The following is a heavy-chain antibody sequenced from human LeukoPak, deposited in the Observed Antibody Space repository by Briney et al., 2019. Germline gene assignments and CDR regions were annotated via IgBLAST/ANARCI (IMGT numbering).Heavy chain of an antibody. Sequence: PSETLSLTCTVSGGSISSRAYYWGWIRQPPGKGLEWIGSFSYGGNTYYNPSLKSRVTISVDTSKNQFSLKLSSVTAADTAVYYCARGFEYCSGGSCSDAFDIWGQGTMVTVSS. CDR3: ARGFEYCSGGSCSDAFDI. J-gene: IGHJ3*02. CDR1: GGSISSRAYY. D-gene: IGHD2-15*01. CDR2: FSYGGNT. V-gene: IGHV4-39*07.